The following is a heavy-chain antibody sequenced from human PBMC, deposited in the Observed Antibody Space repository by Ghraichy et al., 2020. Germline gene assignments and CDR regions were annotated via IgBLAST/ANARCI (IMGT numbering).Heavy chain of an antibody. CDR2: ISRSSRYI. Sequence: GSLRLSCVASGFTFSSYSMNWVRQAPGKGPEWVASISRSSRYIYYADSVRGRFAISRDNDKSSLYLQMDSLRAEDTAVYYCAGNYFYYYAFDIWGQGTTVTVSS. V-gene: IGHV3-21*01. J-gene: IGHJ6*02. CDR3: AGNYFYYYAFDI. D-gene: IGHD3-10*01. CDR1: GFTFSSYS.